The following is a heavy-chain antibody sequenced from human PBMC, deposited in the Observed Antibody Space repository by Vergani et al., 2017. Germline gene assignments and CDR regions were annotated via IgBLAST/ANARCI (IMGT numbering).Heavy chain of an antibody. V-gene: IGHV4-38-2*02. CDR2: IYHSGST. D-gene: IGHD4-17*01. CDR3: ASGGDYGDYVPNTGYYYGMDV. J-gene: IGHJ6*02. Sequence: QVQLQESGPGLVKPSETLSLTCTVSGYSISSGYYWGWIRQPPGQGLEWIGSIYHSGSTYYNPSLKSRVTISVDTSKNQFSLKLSSVTAADTAVYYCASGGDYGDYVPNTGYYYGMDVWGQGTTVTVSS. CDR1: GYSISSGYY.